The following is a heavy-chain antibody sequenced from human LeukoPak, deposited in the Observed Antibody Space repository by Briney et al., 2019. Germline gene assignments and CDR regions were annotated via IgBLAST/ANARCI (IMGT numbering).Heavy chain of an antibody. D-gene: IGHD2-2*01. J-gene: IGHJ4*02. V-gene: IGHV4-59*08. Sequence: SETLSLSCTVSGGSISSYYWSWIRQPPGKGLEWIGYIYYSGSTNYNPSLKSRVTISVDTSKNQFSLKLSSVTAADTAVYYCARALGYCSSTSCSIDYWGQGTLVTVSS. CDR1: GGSISSYY. CDR3: ARALGYCSSTSCSIDY. CDR2: IYYSGST.